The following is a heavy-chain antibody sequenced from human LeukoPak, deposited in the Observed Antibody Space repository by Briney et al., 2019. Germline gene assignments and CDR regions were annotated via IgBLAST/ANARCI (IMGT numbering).Heavy chain of an antibody. CDR1: GFTPSSYG. J-gene: IGHJ4*02. D-gene: IGHD1-26*01. CDR3: TIDEIQGVVGAGPGY. V-gene: IGHV3-30*02. Sequence: GGSLRLSCAPSGFTPSSYGIHWVRPAPGKGLEWVAFIQNEGSKKNYVDSVKGRFTIARDNSKNSLYLQMNSVRAEAAAVYDCTIDEIQGVVGAGPGYWGQGTLVTVSS. CDR2: IQNEGSKK.